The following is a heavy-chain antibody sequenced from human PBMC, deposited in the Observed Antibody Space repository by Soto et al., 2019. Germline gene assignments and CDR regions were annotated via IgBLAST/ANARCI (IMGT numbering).Heavy chain of an antibody. CDR3: ARVLRGYYYYMDV. CDR2: IYYSGST. D-gene: IGHD2-15*01. CDR1: GGSISSGGYY. J-gene: IGHJ6*03. Sequence: SETLSLTCTVSGGSISSGGYYWSWIRQPPGKGLEWIGYIYYSGSTYYNPSLKSRVTISVDTSKNQFSLKLSSVTAADTAVYYCARVLRGYYYYMDVWGKGTTVTVSS. V-gene: IGHV4-31*03.